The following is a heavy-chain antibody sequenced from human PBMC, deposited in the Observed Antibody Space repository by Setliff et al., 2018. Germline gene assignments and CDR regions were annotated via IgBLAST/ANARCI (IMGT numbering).Heavy chain of an antibody. J-gene: IGHJ4*02. V-gene: IGHV1-69*10. CDR3: AKGGGRYHSAS. CDR2: TIPLLPLP. CDR1: GGIFSTLA. Sequence: GASVKVSCKASGGIFSTLAITWVRQAPGQGLEWMGGTIPLLPLPNYAVKFQGRVTITADKSTSTAYMELSSLTAADTAVYYCAKGGGRYHSASWGQGALVTVSS. D-gene: IGHD1-26*01.